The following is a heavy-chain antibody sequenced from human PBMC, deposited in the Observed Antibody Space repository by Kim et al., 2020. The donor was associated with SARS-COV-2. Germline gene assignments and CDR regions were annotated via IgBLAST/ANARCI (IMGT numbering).Heavy chain of an antibody. Sequence: DSVKGRFTISRDNSKNTLYLQMSSLRAEDTAVYYCVKGLWVAATPDYFDYWGQGTLVTVSS. J-gene: IGHJ4*02. D-gene: IGHD2-15*01. V-gene: IGHV3-64D*06. CDR3: VKGLWVAATPDYFDY.